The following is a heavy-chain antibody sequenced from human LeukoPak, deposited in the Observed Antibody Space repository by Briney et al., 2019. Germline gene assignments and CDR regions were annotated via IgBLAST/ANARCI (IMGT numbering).Heavy chain of an antibody. V-gene: IGHV3-30-3*01. Sequence: GSLRLSCAASGFTFSSYAMHWVRQAPGKGLEWVAVISYDGSNKYYADSVKGRFTISRDNSKNTLYLQMNSLRAEDTAVYYCARDSAPTWYSGYDYSLDYWGQGTLVTVSS. CDR3: ARDSAPTWYSGYDYSLDY. J-gene: IGHJ4*02. CDR1: GFTFSSYA. CDR2: ISYDGSNK. D-gene: IGHD5-12*01.